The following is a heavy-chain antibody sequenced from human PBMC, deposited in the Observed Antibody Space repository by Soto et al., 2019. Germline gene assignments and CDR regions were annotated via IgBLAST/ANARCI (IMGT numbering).Heavy chain of an antibody. CDR1: GFSLSTTGMG. Sequence: QITLKESGPTLVKPTQTLTLTCTFSGFSLSTTGMGVGWIRQPPGKALEWLALTYWNNDNRYSPSLKSRLSITRDTSTNQVVLTMTNMSPVDTATYFCVHRRKIYDSVSGDYRYDCFDYWGQGSLVTVSS. CDR2: TYWNNDN. V-gene: IGHV2-5*01. CDR3: VHRRKIYDSVSGDYRYDCFDY. D-gene: IGHD3-16*02. J-gene: IGHJ4*02.